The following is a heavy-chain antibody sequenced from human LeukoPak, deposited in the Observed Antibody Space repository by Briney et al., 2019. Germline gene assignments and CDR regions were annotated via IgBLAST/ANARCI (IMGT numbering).Heavy chain of an antibody. J-gene: IGHJ4*02. CDR1: GFTFGSYA. D-gene: IGHD2-21*01. CDR2: ISSSGSTI. Sequence: GGSLRLSCAASGFTFGSYAMNWVRQAPGKGLEWVSCISSSGSTIYCADTVRGRFTISRDNARNSLYLETNSLRAEDTAVYYCARGRDSLDSWGQGTLVTVSS. V-gene: IGHV3-48*03. CDR3: ARGRDSLDS.